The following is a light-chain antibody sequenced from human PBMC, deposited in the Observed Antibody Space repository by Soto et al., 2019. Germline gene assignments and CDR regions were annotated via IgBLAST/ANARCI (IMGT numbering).Light chain of an antibody. CDR2: GAS. V-gene: IGKV3-20*01. CDR3: QQYASSSRT. Sequence: DIVLTQSPGTLSLSPGEIATLSCRASQSVSSYLVWYQQKPGQAPRLLIYGASSRATGIPDRFSGSGSGTDFTLTISRLEPEDFAVYYCQQYASSSRTFGQGTKVEIK. CDR1: QSVSSY. J-gene: IGKJ1*01.